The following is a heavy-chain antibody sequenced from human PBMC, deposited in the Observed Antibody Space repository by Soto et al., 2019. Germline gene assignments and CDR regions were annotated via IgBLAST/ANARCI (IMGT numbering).Heavy chain of an antibody. CDR3: ARDVGSPNYYYGMDV. J-gene: IGHJ6*02. D-gene: IGHD2-15*01. Sequence: LSWEASGVAYTSCAVQCGRPAREQRLEWIGWIVVGSGNTSYAQKFQGRVTMTRDTSTSTVYMELSSLRSEDTAVYYCARDVGSPNYYYGMDVWVQRNTVIVSS. V-gene: IGHV1-58*01. CDR2: IVVGSGNT. CDR1: GVAYTSCA.